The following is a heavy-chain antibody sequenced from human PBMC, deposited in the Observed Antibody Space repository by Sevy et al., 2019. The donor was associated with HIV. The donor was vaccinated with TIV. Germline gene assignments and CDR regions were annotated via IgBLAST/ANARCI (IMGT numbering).Heavy chain of an antibody. D-gene: IGHD3-22*01. CDR1: GFTFNNYA. V-gene: IGHV3-30-3*01. J-gene: IGHJ6*02. Sequence: GGSLRLSCAASGFTFNNYAMHWVRQAPGKWLEWVAVISYDGSNKYYEDSVKGRFTISRDNSKNTLYLQMNSLRAEDTAVYYCARAPRSSDGYYYGLDVWGQGTTVTVSS. CDR3: ARAPRSSDGYYYGLDV. CDR2: ISYDGSNK.